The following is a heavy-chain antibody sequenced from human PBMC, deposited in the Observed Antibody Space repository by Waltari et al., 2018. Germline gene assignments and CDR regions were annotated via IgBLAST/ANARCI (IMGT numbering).Heavy chain of an antibody. CDR3: LSSSSKSWFDP. D-gene: IGHD6-6*01. J-gene: IGHJ5*02. CDR2: INPSGGST. CDR1: GYTFTSYY. Sequence: QVQLVQSGAEVKKPGASVKVSCKASGYTFTSYYMHWVRQAPGQGLEWMGIINPSGGSTSYAQKFQGRVTMTRNTSISTAYMELSSLRSEDTAVYYCLSSSSKSWFDPWGQGTLVTVSS. V-gene: IGHV1-46*01.